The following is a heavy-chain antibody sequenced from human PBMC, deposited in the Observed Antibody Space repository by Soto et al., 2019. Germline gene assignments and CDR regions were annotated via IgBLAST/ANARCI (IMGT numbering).Heavy chain of an antibody. V-gene: IGHV4-4*07. J-gene: IGHJ3*02. Sequence: QVQLQESGPGLVKPSETLSLTCTVSGGSISSYYWNWIRQPAGKGLEWIGRIYTSGSTNYNPSLKSRVTMSVDTSKNQFSLKLSSVTAADTAVYYCARDAPYYDFWSGYPPPHAFDIWGQGTMVTVSS. CDR1: GGSISSYY. CDR3: ARDAPYYDFWSGYPPPHAFDI. CDR2: IYTSGST. D-gene: IGHD3-3*01.